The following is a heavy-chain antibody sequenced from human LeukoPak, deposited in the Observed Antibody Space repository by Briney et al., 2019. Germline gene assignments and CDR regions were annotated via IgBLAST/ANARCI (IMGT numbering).Heavy chain of an antibody. V-gene: IGHV3-9*01. CDR2: ITRNGDRK. Sequence: PGGALRLSCAAAGFIFEDYAMHWVRQAPGKGLEWVSRITRNGDRKDYVTSVRGRFTISRDNAKNSLYLQMNSLRVEDTALYYCAKDRVDGYYGLDVWGQGTAVAVSS. CDR3: AKDRVDGYYGLDV. D-gene: IGHD3-10*01. CDR1: GFIFEDYA. J-gene: IGHJ6*02.